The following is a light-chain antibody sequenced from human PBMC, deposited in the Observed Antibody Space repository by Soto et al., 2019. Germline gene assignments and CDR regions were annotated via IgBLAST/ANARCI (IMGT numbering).Light chain of an antibody. V-gene: IGKV3-20*01. CDR2: GAS. CDR1: QSFRGL. Sequence: EVVLTQSPVTLSLSPGERATLSCRASQSFRGLLAWYQQKPGQAPRLLIYGASSRATGIPDRFSGSGSGTDFTLTISRLEPEDFAVYYCQQYGSSLLFTFGPGTKVDIK. CDR3: QQYGSSLLFT. J-gene: IGKJ3*01.